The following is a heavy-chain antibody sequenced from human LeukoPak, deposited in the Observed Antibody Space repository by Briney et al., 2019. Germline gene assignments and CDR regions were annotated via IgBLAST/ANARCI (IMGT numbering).Heavy chain of an antibody. CDR1: GFTFSTYG. J-gene: IGHJ6*03. V-gene: IGHV3-23*01. Sequence: GGSLRLSCGASGFTFSTYGMTWVRQAPGKGLEWVSGMSDSGTNTYYADSVKGRFTISRDNSKNTLYLQMNSLRAEDTAVYYCAKGGAVSSKSITMVRGTRRYYYYMDVWGKGTTVTISS. D-gene: IGHD3-10*01. CDR2: MSDSGTNT. CDR3: AKGGAVSSKSITMVRGTRRYYYYMDV.